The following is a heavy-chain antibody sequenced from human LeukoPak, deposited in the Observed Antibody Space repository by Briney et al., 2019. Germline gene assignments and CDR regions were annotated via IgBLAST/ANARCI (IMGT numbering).Heavy chain of an antibody. V-gene: IGHV4-34*01. CDR1: GGSFSGYY. CDR3: ASTEMATISSDY. Sequence: PSETLSLTCAVYGGSFSGYYWSWIRQPPGKGLEWIGEINHSGSTNYNPSLKSRVTISVDTSKNQFSLKLSSVTAADTAVYYCASTEMATISSDYWGQGTLVTVSS. CDR2: INHSGST. J-gene: IGHJ4*02. D-gene: IGHD5-24*01.